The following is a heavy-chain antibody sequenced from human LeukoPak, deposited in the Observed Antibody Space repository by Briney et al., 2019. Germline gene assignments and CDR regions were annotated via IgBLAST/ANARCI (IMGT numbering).Heavy chain of an antibody. CDR3: ARVRTAWYEGTFDY. D-gene: IGHD6-13*01. CDR2: INTDGSST. V-gene: IGHV3-74*01. CDR1: GFSFTRYW. Sequence: GGSLRLSCAASGFSFTRYWMHWVRQAPGKGLVWVSRINTDGSSTTYADSVKGRFSISRDNAKNTLYLQMNSLRAEDTALYYCARVRTAWYEGTFDYWGQGTLVTVSS. J-gene: IGHJ4*02.